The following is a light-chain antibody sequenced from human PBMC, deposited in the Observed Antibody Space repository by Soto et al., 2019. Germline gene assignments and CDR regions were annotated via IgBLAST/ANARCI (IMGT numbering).Light chain of an antibody. J-gene: IGKJ1*01. CDR1: QSISSW. Sequence: DIQMTQSPSTLSASVGDRVTITCRASQSISSWLAWYQQKPGKAPKPLIYKASSLESGVPSRFSGSGYGTEFTLTISSLQPDDFATYYCQQYNSYSPWTFGQGTKVEIK. V-gene: IGKV1-5*03. CDR3: QQYNSYSPWT. CDR2: KAS.